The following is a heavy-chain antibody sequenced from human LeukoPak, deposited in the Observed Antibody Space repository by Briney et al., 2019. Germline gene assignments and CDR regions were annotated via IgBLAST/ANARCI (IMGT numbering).Heavy chain of an antibody. CDR1: GFTFSSYG. D-gene: IGHD3-10*01. Sequence: GGSLRLSCAASGFTFSSYGMHWVRQAPGKGLERVAFIWYDGSNKYYADSVKGRFTISRDNSKNTLYLQMNSLRAEDTAVYYCAKDLYAMVRGVMFYWGQGTLVTVSS. V-gene: IGHV3-30*02. CDR3: AKDLYAMVRGVMFY. J-gene: IGHJ4*02. CDR2: IWYDGSNK.